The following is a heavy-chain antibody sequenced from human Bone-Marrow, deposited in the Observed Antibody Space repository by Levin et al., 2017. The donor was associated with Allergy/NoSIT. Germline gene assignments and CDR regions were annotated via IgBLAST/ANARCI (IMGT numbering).Heavy chain of an antibody. Sequence: SGPTLVKPTQTLTLTCTFSGFSLSTSGMCVNWIRQPPGKALEWLARIDWDDDKYYSTSLKTRLTISKDTSKNQVVLTVTNVDPVDTATYYCERNPYLGHSYGYYYGLDVWGQGTKVTVSS. CDR2: IDWDDDK. CDR3: ERNPYLGHSYGYYYGLDV. J-gene: IGHJ6*02. D-gene: IGHD3-16*01. V-gene: IGHV2-70*11. CDR1: GFSLSTSGMC.